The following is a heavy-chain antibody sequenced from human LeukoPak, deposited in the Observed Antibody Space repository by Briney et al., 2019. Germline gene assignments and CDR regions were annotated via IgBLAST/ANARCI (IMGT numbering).Heavy chain of an antibody. CDR3: ARGEGIVGATTLAY. V-gene: IGHV1-18*01. CDR2: MSAYNGNT. Sequence: ASVNVSCKASGYTFTSYGISWVRQAPGQGLEWMGWMSAYNGNTNYAQKLQGRVTMTTDTSTSTAYMQLRSLRSDDTAVYYCARGEGIVGATTLAYWGQGTLVTVSS. D-gene: IGHD1-26*01. J-gene: IGHJ4*02. CDR1: GYTFTSYG.